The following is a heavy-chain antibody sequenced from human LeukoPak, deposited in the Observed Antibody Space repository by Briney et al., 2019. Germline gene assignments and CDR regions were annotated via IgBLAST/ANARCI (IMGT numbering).Heavy chain of an antibody. D-gene: IGHD6-13*01. Sequence: ASVKVSCKASGYTFTSYGISWVRQAPGQGLEWMGWISAYNGNTNYAQKFQGWVTMTRDTSISTAYMELSRLRSDDTAVYYCARGGYRSSWYRYYYYYYGMDVWGQGTTVTVSS. CDR2: ISAYNGNT. CDR1: GYTFTSYG. J-gene: IGHJ6*02. V-gene: IGHV1-18*01. CDR3: ARGGYRSSWYRYYYYYYGMDV.